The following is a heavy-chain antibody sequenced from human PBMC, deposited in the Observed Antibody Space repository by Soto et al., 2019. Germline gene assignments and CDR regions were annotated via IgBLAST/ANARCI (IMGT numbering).Heavy chain of an antibody. CDR2: IHHSGIP. D-gene: IGHD3-16*02. CDR3: ARGLPLGALPSHFHR. Sequence: SETLSLTCSVSGASVNDGNYYWSWIRQSPGKGLELIGLIHHSGIPNYNPSLKRRVTISLDTSKNDFSLKLNSVTAADTAVYYCARGLPLGALPSHFHRWGQGTQVTVSS. V-gene: IGHV4-61*03. CDR1: GASVNDGNYY. J-gene: IGHJ5*02.